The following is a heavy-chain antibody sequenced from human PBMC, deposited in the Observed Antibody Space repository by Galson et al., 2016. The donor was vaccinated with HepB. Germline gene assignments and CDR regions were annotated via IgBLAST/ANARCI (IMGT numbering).Heavy chain of an antibody. CDR3: ARVGCGDCYHVYAFDF. J-gene: IGHJ3*01. CDR2: IIPIFGTA. CDR1: GATISSYA. Sequence: SVKVSCKASGATISSYALSWVRQAPGQGLEWMGGIIPIFGTANYAQKFQGRVTITADKSTSTAYMELSSLRSEDTAVYYCARVGCGDCYHVYAFDFWGQGTMVTVSS. V-gene: IGHV1-69*06. D-gene: IGHD2-21*02.